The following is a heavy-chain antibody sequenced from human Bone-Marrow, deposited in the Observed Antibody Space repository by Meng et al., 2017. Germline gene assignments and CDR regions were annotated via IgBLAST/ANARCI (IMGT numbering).Heavy chain of an antibody. D-gene: IGHD6-19*01. CDR2: IYTSGST. V-gene: IGHV4-61*02. Sequence: LRLSCTVSGGSISSGSYYWSWIRQPAGKGLEWIGRIYTSGSTNYNPSLKSRVTISVDTSKNQFSLKLSSVTAADTAVYYCARVTRMYSSGWPRLDYWGQGTLGTVSS. CDR3: ARVTRMYSSGWPRLDY. CDR1: GGSISSGSYY. J-gene: IGHJ4*02.